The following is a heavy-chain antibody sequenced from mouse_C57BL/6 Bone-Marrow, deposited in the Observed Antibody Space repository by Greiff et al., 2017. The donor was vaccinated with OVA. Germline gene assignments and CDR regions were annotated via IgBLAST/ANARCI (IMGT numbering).Heavy chain of an antibody. V-gene: IGHV1-55*01. Sequence: QVQLQQPGAELVKPGASVKMSCKASGYTFTSYWITWVKQRPGQGLEWIGDIYPGSGSTNYNEKFKSKATQTVDTSSSTAYMQLSSLTSEDSAVYYCARRGHYYGSSPYFAYWGQGTLVTVSA. CDR2: IYPGSGST. CDR1: GYTFTSYW. CDR3: ARRGHYYGSSPYFAY. D-gene: IGHD1-1*01. J-gene: IGHJ3*01.